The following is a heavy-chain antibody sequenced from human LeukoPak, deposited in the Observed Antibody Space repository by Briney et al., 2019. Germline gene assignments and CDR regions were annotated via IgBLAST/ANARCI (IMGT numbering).Heavy chain of an antibody. CDR2: ISSSSTNI. V-gene: IGHV3-21*05. Sequence: GGSLRLSCAASGFTFSDYALNWVRQAPGKGLDWVSYISSSSTNIYYADSVKGRFTISRDNAKNTLYLQMDSLRAEDTAVYYCARDLLVRGVRFDPWGQGTQVTVSS. CDR3: ARDLLVRGVRFDP. CDR1: GFTFSDYA. D-gene: IGHD3-10*01. J-gene: IGHJ5*02.